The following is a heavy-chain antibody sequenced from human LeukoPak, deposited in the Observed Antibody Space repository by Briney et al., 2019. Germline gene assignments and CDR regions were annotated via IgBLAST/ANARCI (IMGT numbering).Heavy chain of an antibody. CDR1: GFTFSSYA. CDR2: ISYDGSNK. J-gene: IGHJ5*02. D-gene: IGHD3-10*01. V-gene: IGHV3-30-3*01. CDR3: ARDRQLTMVRGVRFWFVP. Sequence: GGSLRLSCAASGFTFSSYAMHWVRQAPGKGLEWVAVISYDGSNKYYADSVKGRFTISRDNSKNTLYLQMNSLRAEDTAVYYCARDRQLTMVRGVRFWFVPWGQGTLVTVSS.